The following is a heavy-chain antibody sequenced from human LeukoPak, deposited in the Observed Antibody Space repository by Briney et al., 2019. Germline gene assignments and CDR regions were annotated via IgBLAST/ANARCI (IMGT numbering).Heavy chain of an antibody. CDR3: ARGLVVTALDY. D-gene: IGHD2-21*02. CDR2: IYYRGST. Sequence: SETLSLTCTVSGRSISSGSYYRTWIRQHPGKGLEWIGSIYYRGSTYYNPSLKSRVSTSVDTSKNQFSLKLTSMTAADTAVYFCARGLVVTALDYWGQGTLVTVSS. CDR1: GRSISSGSYY. J-gene: IGHJ4*02. V-gene: IGHV4-31*03.